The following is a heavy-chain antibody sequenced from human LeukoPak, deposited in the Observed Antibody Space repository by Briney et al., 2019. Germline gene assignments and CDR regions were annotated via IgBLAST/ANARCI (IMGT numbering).Heavy chain of an antibody. CDR1: GFTFSNAW. D-gene: IGHD6-19*01. J-gene: IGHJ5*02. CDR2: TKSKTDGETT. V-gene: IGHV3-15*01. CDR3: TTDRVYSSGWS. Sequence: GGSLRLSCAGSGFTFSNAWMSWVRQAPGKGLEWVGRTKSKTDGETTDYGAPVRGRFTISRDDSTNTLYLQMNSLKNEDTAVYYCTTDRVYSSGWSWGQGTLVTVSS.